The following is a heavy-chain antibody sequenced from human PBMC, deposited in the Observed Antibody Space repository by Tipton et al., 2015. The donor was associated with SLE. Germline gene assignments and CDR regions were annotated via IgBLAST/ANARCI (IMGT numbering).Heavy chain of an antibody. J-gene: IGHJ4*02. D-gene: IGHD5-12*01. V-gene: IGHV4-59*08. CDR1: GGSISSDY. CDR3: ARRHYSGPFDN. Sequence: TLSLTCTVSGGSISSDYWSWIRQPPGKGLEWIGYVYYSGSTNYNPSLKSRVTISVETSKSQFSLKLNSVDAADTAVYYCARRHYSGPFDNWGQGTLVTVST. CDR2: VYYSGST.